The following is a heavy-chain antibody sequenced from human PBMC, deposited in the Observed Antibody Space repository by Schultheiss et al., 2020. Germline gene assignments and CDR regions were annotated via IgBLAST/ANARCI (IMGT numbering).Heavy chain of an antibody. Sequence: ASVKVSCKASGYTFTSYYMHWVRQAPGQGLEWMGIINPSGGSTSYAQKFQGRVTMTRDTSTSTVYMELSSLRSEDTAVYYCARDPHSLTRAVGWFDPWGQGTLVTVSS. CDR1: GYTFTSYY. CDR2: INPSGGST. D-gene: IGHD2-15*01. J-gene: IGHJ5*02. V-gene: IGHV1-46*01. CDR3: ARDPHSLTRAVGWFDP.